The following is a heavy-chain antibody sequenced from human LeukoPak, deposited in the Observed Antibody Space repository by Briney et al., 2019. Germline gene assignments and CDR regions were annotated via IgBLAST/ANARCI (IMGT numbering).Heavy chain of an antibody. V-gene: IGHV4-34*01. Sequence: SETLSLTCAVYGGSFSGYYWSWIRQPPGKGLEWIGEINHSGSTNYNPSLKSRVTVSVDTSKNQFSQRLSSVTAADTAVYYCARVTGYMIEDYFDYWGQGTLVTVSS. J-gene: IGHJ4*02. D-gene: IGHD3-22*01. CDR3: ARVTGYMIEDYFDY. CDR2: INHSGST. CDR1: GGSFSGYY.